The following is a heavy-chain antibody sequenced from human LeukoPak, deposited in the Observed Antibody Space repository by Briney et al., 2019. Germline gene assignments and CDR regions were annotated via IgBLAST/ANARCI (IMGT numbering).Heavy chain of an antibody. Sequence: SETLSLTCAVSGGSISSGGYSWSWIRQPPGKGLEWIGYLYHSGSTYYNPSLKSRVTISVDRSKNRFSLKLSSVTAADTAVYYCARGDILVPAEIDYWGQGTLVTVSS. CDR3: ARGDILVPAEIDY. D-gene: IGHD2-2*01. CDR2: LYHSGST. V-gene: IGHV4-30-2*01. J-gene: IGHJ4*02. CDR1: GGSISSGGYS.